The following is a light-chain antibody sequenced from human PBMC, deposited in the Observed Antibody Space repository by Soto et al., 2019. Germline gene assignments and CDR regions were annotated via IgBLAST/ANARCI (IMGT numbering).Light chain of an antibody. CDR3: GTWDSSLSAVL. CDR2: DNN. CDR1: SSNIGNNY. J-gene: IGLJ2*01. V-gene: IGLV1-51*01. Sequence: QSVLTQPPSVSAAPGQRVTISCSGSSSNIGNNYVSWYQHLPRTAPKLLIYDNNKRPSGIPDRFSVSKSGTSATLGITGLQTGDEADYYCGTWDSSLSAVLFGGGTKLTVL.